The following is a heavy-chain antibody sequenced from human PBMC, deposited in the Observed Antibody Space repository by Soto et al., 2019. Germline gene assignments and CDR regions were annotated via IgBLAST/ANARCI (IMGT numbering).Heavy chain of an antibody. D-gene: IGHD5-12*01. V-gene: IGHV3-23*01. CDR1: GFTFSNYA. CDR2: ISGSDIST. J-gene: IGHJ4*02. CDR3: AKSRSASVAPNNY. Sequence: EVQLLESGGGLVQPGGSLRLSCAASGFTFSNYAMSWVRQAPGKGLEWVSSISGSDISTYYADSVKGRFTISRDNSKNTLYVQMNSLRAEDTAVYYCAKSRSASVAPNNYWGQGTLVTVSS.